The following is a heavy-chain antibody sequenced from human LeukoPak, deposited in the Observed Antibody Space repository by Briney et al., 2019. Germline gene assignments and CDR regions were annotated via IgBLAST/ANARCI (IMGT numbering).Heavy chain of an antibody. CDR2: IKEDGSQK. CDR3: ATGGPMGAS. J-gene: IGHJ4*02. CDR1: GLTFSRSW. V-gene: IGHV3-7*01. Sequence: QPGGSLRLSCAASGLTFSRSWMHWVRQAPGKGLEWVAAIKEDGSQKDYVGSVRGRFTISRDNARNSLYLQINSLRVDDTAVYYCATGGPMGASWGQGTLVIVSA. D-gene: IGHD1-26*01.